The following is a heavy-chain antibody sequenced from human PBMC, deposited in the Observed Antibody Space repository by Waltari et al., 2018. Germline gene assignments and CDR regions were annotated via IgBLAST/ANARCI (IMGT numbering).Heavy chain of an antibody. J-gene: IGHJ3*01. D-gene: IGHD3-16*01. Sequence: GCWVPQPPGKGLEGTGTISYSGATYNNPPLKSRVTIPVDTSKNQFSLKLSSVTAADTAVYYCATYIGASIGTAAFDVWGQGTMVTVSS. CDR3: ATYIGASIGTAAFDV. CDR2: ISYSGAT. V-gene: IGHV4-39*01.